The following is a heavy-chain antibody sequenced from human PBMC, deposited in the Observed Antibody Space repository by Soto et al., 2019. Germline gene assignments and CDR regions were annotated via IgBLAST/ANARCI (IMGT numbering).Heavy chain of an antibody. CDR2: IIPIFGTA. D-gene: IGHD2-15*01. CDR1: GGTFSSYA. CDR3: ARSQGGSSSLDIYYYYYYGMDV. J-gene: IGHJ6*02. V-gene: IGHV1-69*01. Sequence: QVRLVKSGAEVKKPGSSVKVSCTAPGGTFSSYAISWVRQAPGQGLEWMGGIIPIFGTANYAQKFQGRVTITADESTSTGYMELSSLRSEDTAVYYCARSQGGSSSLDIYYYYYYGMDVWGQGTTVTVSS.